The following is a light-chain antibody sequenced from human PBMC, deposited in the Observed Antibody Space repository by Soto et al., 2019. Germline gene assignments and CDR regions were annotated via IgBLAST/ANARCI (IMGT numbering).Light chain of an antibody. Sequence: EIVLTPSPGTLSLSPGERATLSCRASQSVSSSYLAWYQQRPGQAPRLLIYGASNRATGIPDRFSGSGSGTGFTLTISRLEPEDFAVYFCQQYGNSPLTFGGGTKVDIK. CDR3: QQYGNSPLT. V-gene: IGKV3-20*01. CDR2: GAS. J-gene: IGKJ4*01. CDR1: QSVSSSY.